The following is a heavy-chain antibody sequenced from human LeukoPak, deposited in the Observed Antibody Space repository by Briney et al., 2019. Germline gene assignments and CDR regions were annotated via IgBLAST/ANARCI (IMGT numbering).Heavy chain of an antibody. CDR2: IYYSGST. D-gene: IGHD3-9*01. J-gene: IGHJ4*02. CDR3: ATSRDYDILTGQVTQFDY. Sequence: SETLSLTRTVSGVSISSYYWSWTRQPPGKGLEWIGYIYYSGSTNYNPSLKSRVTISVDTSKNQFSLKLSSVTAADTAVYYCATSRDYDILTGQVTQFDYWGQGTLVTVSS. V-gene: IGHV4-59*08. CDR1: GVSISSYY.